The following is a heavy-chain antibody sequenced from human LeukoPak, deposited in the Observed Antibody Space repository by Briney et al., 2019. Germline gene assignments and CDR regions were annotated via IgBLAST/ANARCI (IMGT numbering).Heavy chain of an antibody. CDR2: ISSDSGHI. CDR1: GYSISSGYY. J-gene: IGHJ5*02. Sequence: PSETLSLTCTVSGYSISSGYYWGWIRQPPGKGLEWVSTISSDSGHIYYADSVKGRFTISRDNAENSLYLQINSLRAEDTAVYYCARDPPDCRSSSCRWGGWIDPWGQGTLVTVSS. V-gene: IGHV3-21*01. CDR3: ARDPPDCRSSSCRWGGWIDP. D-gene: IGHD2-2*01.